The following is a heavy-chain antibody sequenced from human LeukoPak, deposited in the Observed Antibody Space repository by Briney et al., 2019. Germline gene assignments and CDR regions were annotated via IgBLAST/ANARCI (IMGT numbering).Heavy chain of an antibody. CDR3: ARGAGAFGSSSYHFDY. D-gene: IGHD6-6*01. V-gene: IGHV4-38-2*01. J-gene: IGHJ4*02. Sequence: SETLSLTCAVSNSSISSGYFWGWIRQSPGKGLEWVGSIYHIGKTYYNPSLRSRLIISVDTSKNQLSLSLNSLTAADSALYYCARGAGAFGSSSYHFDYWGQGILVTVSS. CDR1: NSSISSGYF. CDR2: IYHIGKT.